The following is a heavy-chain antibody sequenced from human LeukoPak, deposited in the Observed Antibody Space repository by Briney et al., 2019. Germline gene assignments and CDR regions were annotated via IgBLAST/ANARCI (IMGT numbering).Heavy chain of an antibody. V-gene: IGHV2-5*02. CDR2: IYWDDDK. Sequence: QTLSLTCSVSGGSMNSGDDCWSWVRQPPGKALEWLALIYWDDDKRFSPSLKSRLTITKDTSKNQVVLTMTNMHPVDTATYYCAHVSGYYWGQGTLVTVSS. D-gene: IGHD3-10*01. CDR3: AHVSGYY. J-gene: IGHJ4*02. CDR1: GGSMNSGDDC.